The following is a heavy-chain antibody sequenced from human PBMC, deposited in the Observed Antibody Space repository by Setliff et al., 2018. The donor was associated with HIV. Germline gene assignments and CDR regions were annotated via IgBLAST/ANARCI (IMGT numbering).Heavy chain of an antibody. CDR2: ISWNGEMT. CDR3: ARDNGGAGPTTFDC. Sequence: GGSLRLSCVGSEFILSTYAMYWVRQAPGKGLEWVSAISWNGEMTAYAESARGRFTISRDNAKNTLYLQMDSLTAEDTAVYYCARDNGGAGPTTFDCWGQGTLVTVSS. CDR1: EFILSTYA. V-gene: IGHV3-9*01. J-gene: IGHJ4*02. D-gene: IGHD1-26*01.